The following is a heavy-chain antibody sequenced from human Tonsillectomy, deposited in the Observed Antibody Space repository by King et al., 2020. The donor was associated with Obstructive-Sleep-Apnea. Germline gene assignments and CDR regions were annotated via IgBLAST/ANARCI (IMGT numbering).Heavy chain of an antibody. CDR3: AGAPLIAAASGWYFDL. J-gene: IGHJ2*01. D-gene: IGHD6-13*01. Sequence: VQLVESGAEVKKPGSSVKVSCKASGGTFSSYAISWVRQAPGQGLEWMGGIIPIFGTANYAQKFQGRVTITADESTSTAYLELSSLRSEDTAVYYCAGAPLIAAASGWYFDLWGRGTLVTVSS. V-gene: IGHV1-69*01. CDR2: IIPIFGTA. CDR1: GGTFSSYA.